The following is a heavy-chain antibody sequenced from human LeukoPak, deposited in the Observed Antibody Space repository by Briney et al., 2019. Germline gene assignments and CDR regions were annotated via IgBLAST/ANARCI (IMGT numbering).Heavy chain of an antibody. CDR3: ARDRGSGPIDY. V-gene: IGHV3-21*01. J-gene: IGHJ4*02. D-gene: IGHD3-10*01. Sequence: GGSLRLSCAASGFTFSSYSMNWVRQAPGKGPEWVSSISSSSNYIYYADSVKGQFTISRDNAKNSLYLQMNSLRAEDTAVYYCARDRGSGPIDYWGQGTLVTVSS. CDR2: ISSSSNYI. CDR1: GFTFSSYS.